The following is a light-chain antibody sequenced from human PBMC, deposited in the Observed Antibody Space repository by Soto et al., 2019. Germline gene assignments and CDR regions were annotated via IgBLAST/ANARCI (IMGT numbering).Light chain of an antibody. CDR2: GAS. Sequence: EIDITQSPAPLYISPGERSTLSCRASDSVSSNLAWYQQRPGQAPRLLIYGASTRATDTPVRFRGSGSGTEFTLTISSLQSEDFAVYHCQQYNTWPLSISFGQGRRLE. V-gene: IGKV3-15*01. CDR1: DSVSSN. J-gene: IGKJ5*01. CDR3: QQYNTWPLSIS.